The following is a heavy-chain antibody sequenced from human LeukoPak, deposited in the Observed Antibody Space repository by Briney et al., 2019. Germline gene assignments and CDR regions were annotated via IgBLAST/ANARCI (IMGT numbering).Heavy chain of an antibody. CDR2: ISSSSSYI. V-gene: IGHV3-21*01. CDR3: ARVDYTSGNYVDY. J-gene: IGHJ4*02. D-gene: IGHD3-10*01. Sequence: PGGSLRLSRAASGFTFSSYSMNWVRQAPGKGLEWVSSISSSSSYIYYADSVKGRFTISRDNAKNSLYLQMNSLRAEDTAVYYCARVDYTSGNYVDYWGQGTLVTVSS. CDR1: GFTFSSYS.